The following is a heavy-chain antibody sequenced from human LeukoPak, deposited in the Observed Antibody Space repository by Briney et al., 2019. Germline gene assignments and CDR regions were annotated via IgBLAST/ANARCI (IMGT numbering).Heavy chain of an antibody. CDR1: GFTFTRYG. Sequence: GASVKVSCKTSGFTFTRYGITWVRQAPGQGLEWMGWISAYNGNTNYAQKLQGRVTMTTDTSTSTAYMELWSLRSDDTAVYYCARDLHSSGYYRSDAFDIWGQGTMVTVSS. D-gene: IGHD3-22*01. CDR2: ISAYNGNT. CDR3: ARDLHSSGYYRSDAFDI. J-gene: IGHJ3*02. V-gene: IGHV1-18*01.